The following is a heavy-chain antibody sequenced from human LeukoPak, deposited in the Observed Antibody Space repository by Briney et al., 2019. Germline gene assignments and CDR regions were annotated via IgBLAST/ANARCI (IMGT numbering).Heavy chain of an antibody. CDR1: GGSISSGNHY. D-gene: IGHD7-27*01. Sequence: PSQTLSLTCTVSGGSISSGNHYWNWIRQPPGKGLEWIGHTSYSGSTNYNPSLKSRVTISLDTSKNQFSLKLNSVTAADTALYYCARELGGLYTFEIWGQGTLVTVSS. V-gene: IGHV4-61*01. CDR3: ARELGGLYTFEI. J-gene: IGHJ3*02. CDR2: TSYSGST.